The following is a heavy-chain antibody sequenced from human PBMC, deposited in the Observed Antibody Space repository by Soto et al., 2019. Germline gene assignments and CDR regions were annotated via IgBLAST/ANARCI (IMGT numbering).Heavy chain of an antibody. D-gene: IGHD1-26*01. CDR2: IWYDGSNK. V-gene: IGHV3-33*01. Sequence: GGSLRLSCAASGFTFSSYGMHWVRQAPGKGLEWVAVIWYDGSNKYYADSVKGRFTISRDNSKSTLYLQMNSLRAEDTAVYYCARVKYGGNGSGVDYWGQGTLVTVSS. J-gene: IGHJ4*02. CDR3: ARVKYGGNGSGVDY. CDR1: GFTFSSYG.